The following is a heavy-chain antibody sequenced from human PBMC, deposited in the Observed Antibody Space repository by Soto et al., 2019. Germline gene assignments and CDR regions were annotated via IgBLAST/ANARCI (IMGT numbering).Heavy chain of an antibody. V-gene: IGHV1-2*04. Sequence: GASVKVSCKASGYTFTGYYMHWVRQAPGQGLEWMGWINTNSGGTNYAQKFQGWVTMTRDTSISTAYMELSRLRSDDTAVYYCARGGREDFWSGYVSYYYYYGMDVWGQGTTVTVSS. J-gene: IGHJ6*02. D-gene: IGHD3-3*01. CDR3: ARGGREDFWSGYVSYYYYYGMDV. CDR2: INTNSGGT. CDR1: GYTFTGYY.